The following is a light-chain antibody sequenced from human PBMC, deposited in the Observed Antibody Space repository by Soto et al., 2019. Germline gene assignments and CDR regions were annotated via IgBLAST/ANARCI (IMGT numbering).Light chain of an antibody. CDR3: CSYAGSYSYV. CDR2: DVS. V-gene: IGLV2-11*01. Sequence: QSALTQPRSVSGSPGQSVTISCTGTSSDVGGYNYVSWYQQHPGKAPKLMIYDVSKRPSGVPDRFSGSKSGNTASLTISGIQAEDEADYYCCSYAGSYSYVFGTGTQLPVL. CDR1: SSDVGGYNY. J-gene: IGLJ1*01.